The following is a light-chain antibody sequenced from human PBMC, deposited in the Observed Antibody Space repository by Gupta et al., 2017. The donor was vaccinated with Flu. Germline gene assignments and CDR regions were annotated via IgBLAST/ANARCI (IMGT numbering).Light chain of an antibody. CDR2: KAS. J-gene: IGKJ2*04. Sequence: DIQMTQSPSSLSASVGDRVTITCRASENIDTWLAWYQQRTGKDTKLLIYKASNLESGVPSRFSGNGSGTEFSLTISGLQSDDFATYYCQQYNRCLPCSFGQGTKLEI. CDR3: QQYNRCLPCS. V-gene: IGKV1-5*03. CDR1: ENIDTW.